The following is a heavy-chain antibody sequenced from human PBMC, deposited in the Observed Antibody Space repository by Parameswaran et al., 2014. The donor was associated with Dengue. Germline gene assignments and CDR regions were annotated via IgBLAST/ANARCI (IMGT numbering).Heavy chain of an antibody. CDR3: AKEAFNYSSSWSPNYYFYYMDV. D-gene: IGHD6-13*01. J-gene: IGHJ6*03. Sequence: QMPGKGLEWVSGISSSGGKTFYADSVKGRFTSSRDNSKNTLYLQMISLRGEDTAVYYCAKEAFNYSSSWSPNYYFYYMDVWGKGTTVTVSS. V-gene: IGHV3-23*01. CDR2: ISSSGGKT.